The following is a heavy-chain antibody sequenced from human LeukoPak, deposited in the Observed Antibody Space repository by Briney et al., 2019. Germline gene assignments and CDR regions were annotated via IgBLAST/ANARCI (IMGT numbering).Heavy chain of an antibody. D-gene: IGHD3-22*01. CDR1: GGSISSYY. V-gene: IGHV4-59*01. J-gene: IGHJ3*01. Sequence: PSETLSLTCTVSGGSISSYYWSWIRQPPGKGLEWIGYIYYSRSTNYNPSLKSRVTISVDTSKNQFSLKLSSVTAADTAVYYCASSSDYYDSSGYYSPGGASDFWGQGTMVTVSS. CDR3: ASSSDYYDSSGYYSPGGASDF. CDR2: IYYSRST.